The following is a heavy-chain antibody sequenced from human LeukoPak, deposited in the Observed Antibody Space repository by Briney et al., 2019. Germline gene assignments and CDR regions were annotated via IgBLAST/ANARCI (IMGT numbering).Heavy chain of an antibody. CDR2: IIPIFGTA. V-gene: IGHV1-69*13. Sequence: ASVKVSCKASGYTFTSYGISWVRQAPGQGLEWMGGIIPIFGTANYAQKFQGRVTITADESTSTAYMELRSLRSDDTAVYYCASGYLGRAGTTDRLDYWGQGTLVTVSS. J-gene: IGHJ4*02. CDR3: ASGYLGRAGTTDRLDY. CDR1: GYTFTSYG. D-gene: IGHD4-17*01.